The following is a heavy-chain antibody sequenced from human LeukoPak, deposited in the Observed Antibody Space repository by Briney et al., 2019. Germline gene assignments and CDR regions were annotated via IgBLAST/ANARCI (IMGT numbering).Heavy chain of an antibody. CDR1: GFTFTNYW. V-gene: IGHV3-74*01. D-gene: IGHD6-19*01. CDR2: IKSDGSTT. J-gene: IGHJ5*02. Sequence: GGSLRLSCAASGFTFTNYWMSWVRQAPGKGLVWVSRIKSDGSTTNYADSVKGRFTISRDNAKNTLYLQMNSLRAEDTAVYYCARELAVGGTWFDPWGQGTLVTVSS. CDR3: ARELAVGGTWFDP.